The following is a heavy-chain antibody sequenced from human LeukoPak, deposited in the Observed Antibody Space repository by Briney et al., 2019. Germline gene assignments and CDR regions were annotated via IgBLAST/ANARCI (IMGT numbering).Heavy chain of an antibody. CDR3: AKPYGGNSWGHYFDY. V-gene: IGHV3-23*01. CDR2: ISGSGGST. J-gene: IGHJ4*02. CDR1: GFTFSGFS. D-gene: IGHD4-23*01. Sequence: GGSLRLSCAASGFTFSGFSMNWVRQAPGKGLEWVSAISGSGGSTYYADSVKGRFTISRDNSKNTLYLQMNSLRAEDTAVYCCAKPYGGNSWGHYFDYWGQGTLVTVSS.